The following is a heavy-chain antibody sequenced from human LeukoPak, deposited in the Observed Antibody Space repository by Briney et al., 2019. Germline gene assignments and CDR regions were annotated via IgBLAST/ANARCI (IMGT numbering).Heavy chain of an antibody. V-gene: IGHV4-4*07. CDR1: PGSISNYY. J-gene: IGHJ4*02. Sequence: SETLSLTCTVSPGSISNYYWSWIRRPAGKGLEWIGLIYSSGSTSYNPSLKSRVTMSVDTSKNQFSLKLSSVTAADTAVYYCARTPIYYYDNSGYYNWGQGTLVTVSS. D-gene: IGHD3-22*01. CDR2: IYSSGST. CDR3: ARTPIYYYDNSGYYN.